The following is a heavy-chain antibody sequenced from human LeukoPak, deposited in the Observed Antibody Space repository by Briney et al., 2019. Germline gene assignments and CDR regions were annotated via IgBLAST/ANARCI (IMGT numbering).Heavy chain of an antibody. CDR1: GYPFTDFY. J-gene: IGHJ4*02. D-gene: IGHD3-22*01. CDR2: INPDSGGP. CDR3: VRESRGSLNYFDF. V-gene: IGHV1-2*02. Sequence: GASVKVSCKASGYPFTDFYMHWVRQAPGQGLEWMGWINPDSGGPNYAQKFQGRVTMTRVTSITTAYMELSRLRSDDTAVYYCVRESRGSLNYFDFWGQGTLVTVSS.